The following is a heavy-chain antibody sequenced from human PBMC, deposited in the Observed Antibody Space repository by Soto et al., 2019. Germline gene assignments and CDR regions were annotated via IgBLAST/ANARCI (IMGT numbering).Heavy chain of an antibody. CDR2: ISSSSSYI. J-gene: IGHJ4*02. CDR3: AREGMNY. Sequence: EVQLVESGGGLVKPGGSMRLSCAASGFTFSSYSMNCVRQAPGKGVEWVSSISSSSSYIYYADSVKGRFTISRDNAKNKLCLQMYSLRAEVTAVYYCAREGMNYWGQGTVVTVCS. CDR1: GFTFSSYS. D-gene: IGHD1-20*01. V-gene: IGHV3-21*01.